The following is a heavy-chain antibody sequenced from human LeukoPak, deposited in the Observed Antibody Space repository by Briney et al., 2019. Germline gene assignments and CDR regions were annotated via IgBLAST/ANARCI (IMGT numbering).Heavy chain of an antibody. Sequence: GGSLRLSCAASGFTFSSYAMGWVRQAPGKGLEWVSAISGSGGSTYYADSVKGRFTISRDNSKNTLYLQMNSLRAEDTAVYYCAKDGIVGATSTHFDYWGQGTLVTVSS. CDR3: AKDGIVGATSTHFDY. J-gene: IGHJ4*02. V-gene: IGHV3-23*01. D-gene: IGHD1-26*01. CDR1: GFTFSSYA. CDR2: ISGSGGST.